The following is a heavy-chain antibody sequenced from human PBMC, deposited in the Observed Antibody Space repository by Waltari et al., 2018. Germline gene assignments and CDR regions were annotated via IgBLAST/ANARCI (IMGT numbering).Heavy chain of an antibody. CDR3: ASDLGGTAVATDAFDI. D-gene: IGHD6-19*01. J-gene: IGHJ3*02. Sequence: QVQLQQSGPGQVKPSETLSLTCAASGGPLRTGYYWGWLRQPLGKGLEWIGSVSHRGSTYYNPSLKSRVTISIHMSKHQFSLELRSVTAADTAVYFCASDLGGTAVATDAFDIWGQGTMVIVSS. CDR2: VSHRGST. V-gene: IGHV4-38-2*01. CDR1: GGPLRTGYY.